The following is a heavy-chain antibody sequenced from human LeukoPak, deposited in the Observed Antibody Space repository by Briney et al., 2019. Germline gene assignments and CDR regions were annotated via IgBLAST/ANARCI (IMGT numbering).Heavy chain of an antibody. V-gene: IGHV1-69*13. D-gene: IGHD3-3*01. Sequence: ASVKVCCKASGGTFSSYAISWVRQAPGQGLEWMGGIIPIFGTANYAQKFQGRVTITADESTSTAYMELSSLRSEDTAVYYCARDRSTIFGVVITARFHYWGQGTLVTVSS. J-gene: IGHJ4*02. CDR2: IIPIFGTA. CDR1: GGTFSSYA. CDR3: ARDRSTIFGVVITARFHY.